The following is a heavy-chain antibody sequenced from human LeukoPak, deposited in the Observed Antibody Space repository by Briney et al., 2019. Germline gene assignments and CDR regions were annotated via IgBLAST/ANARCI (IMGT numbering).Heavy chain of an antibody. D-gene: IGHD5-18*01. CDR3: ASNGYIYGSGDDYDYGMDV. J-gene: IGHJ6*02. Sequence: SETLSLTCTVSGGPISSYYWNWIRQPAGKGLEWIGRIYTNANTNYNPSLKSRVTMSVDTSKNQFSLKLSSVTAADTAVYYCASNGYIYGSGDDYDYGMDVWGQGTSVTVSS. CDR1: GGPISSYY. V-gene: IGHV4-4*07. CDR2: IYTNANT.